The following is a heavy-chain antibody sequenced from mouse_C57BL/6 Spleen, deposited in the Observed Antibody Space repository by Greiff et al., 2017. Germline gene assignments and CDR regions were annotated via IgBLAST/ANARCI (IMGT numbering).Heavy chain of an antibody. CDR2: INPNNGGT. V-gene: IGHV1-26*01. D-gene: IGHD1-1*01. CDR3: ARYTVVAEGAMDY. Sequence: EVQLQQSGPELVKPGASVKISCKASGYTFTDYYMNWVKQSHGKSLEWIGDINPNNGGTSYNQKFKGKATLTVDKSSSTAYMELSSLTSEDSAVYYCARYTVVAEGAMDYWGQGTSVTVSS. J-gene: IGHJ4*01. CDR1: GYTFTDYY.